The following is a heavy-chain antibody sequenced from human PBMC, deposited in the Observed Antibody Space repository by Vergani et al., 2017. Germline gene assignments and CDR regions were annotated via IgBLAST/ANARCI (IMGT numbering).Heavy chain of an antibody. CDR1: GFTFSSYA. V-gene: IGHV3-30-3*01. D-gene: IGHD2-2*01. CDR2: ISYDGSNK. Sequence: QVQLVESGGGVVQPGRSLRLSCAASGFTFSSYAMHWVRQAPGKGLVWVAVISYDGSNKYYADSVKGRFTISRDNSKNTLYLQMNSLRAEDTAVYYCAREIVVVPAAQGDFDYWGQGTLVTVSS. CDR3: AREIVVVPAAQGDFDY. J-gene: IGHJ4*02.